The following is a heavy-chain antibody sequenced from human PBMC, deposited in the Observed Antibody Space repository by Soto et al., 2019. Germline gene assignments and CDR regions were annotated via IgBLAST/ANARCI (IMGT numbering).Heavy chain of an antibody. CDR1: GLTFSSYA. V-gene: IGHV3-23*01. Sequence: EVQLLESGGGLVQPGGSLRLSCAASGLTFSSYAMNWVRQAPGKGLEWVTVISGRGGSTYYGDAVKGRFTISRDNSKNTQYLQMKSMSAEDTAVYYWAKRTVGWDLDLWGRGTLVTVSS. J-gene: IGHJ2*01. CDR3: AKRTVGWDLDL. CDR2: ISGRGGST. D-gene: IGHD4-17*01.